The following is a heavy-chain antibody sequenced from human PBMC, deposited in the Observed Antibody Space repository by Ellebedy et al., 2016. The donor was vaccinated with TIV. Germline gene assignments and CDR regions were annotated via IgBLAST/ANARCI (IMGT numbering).Heavy chain of an antibody. Sequence: SETLSLXCTVSGGSISSYYWSWIRQPPGKGLEWIGYIYYSGSTNYNPSLKSRVTISVDTSKNQFSLKLSSVTAADTAMYYCARVHCSSTSCYGDSYYFDYWGQGTLVTVSS. D-gene: IGHD2-2*01. V-gene: IGHV4-59*01. CDR1: GGSISSYY. CDR3: ARVHCSSTSCYGDSYYFDY. J-gene: IGHJ4*02. CDR2: IYYSGST.